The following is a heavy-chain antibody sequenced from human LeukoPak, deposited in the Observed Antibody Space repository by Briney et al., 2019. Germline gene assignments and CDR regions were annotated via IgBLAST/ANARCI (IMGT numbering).Heavy chain of an antibody. D-gene: IGHD2-2*01. CDR2: IHYSGST. V-gene: IGHV4-59*01. CDR1: GGSISSYY. J-gene: IGHJ3*02. CDR3: ARDNWRYCSSTSCQEAFDI. Sequence: SETLSLTCTVSGGSISSYYWSWIRQPPGKGLEWIGYIHYSGSTNYSPFLKSRVTTSIDTSKNQFSLKLSSVTAADTAIYYCARDNWRYCSSTSCQEAFDIWGQGTMVTVSS.